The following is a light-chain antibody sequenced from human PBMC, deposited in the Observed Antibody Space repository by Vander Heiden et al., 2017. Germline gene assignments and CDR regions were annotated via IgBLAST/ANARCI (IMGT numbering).Light chain of an antibody. V-gene: IGLV3-21*02. CDR1: NLGSKR. CDR3: QVWDNSSDQSI. J-gene: IGLJ2*01. CDR2: DDR. Sequence: YVLTQPPSVSLAPGQTATITCGGNNLGSKRVHWYQQRPGQAPILVVYDDRDRPSGIPERFSGSNSGNTATLIINRVEAGDEADYYCQVWDNSSDQSIFGGGTKLTVL.